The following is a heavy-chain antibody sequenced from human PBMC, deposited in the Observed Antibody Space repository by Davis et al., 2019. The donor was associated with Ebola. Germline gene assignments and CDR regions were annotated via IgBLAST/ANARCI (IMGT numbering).Heavy chain of an antibody. CDR1: GFTFRNYA. D-gene: IGHD2-2*01. J-gene: IGHJ4*02. Sequence: GESLKISCAASGFTFRNYAMSWVRQAPGKGLEWVSSISGSGNSVYYADSVKGQFTISRDNSKSTLFLQMNSLRVEDTAVYYCVRDVIPMRQLLPGYWGQGTLVTVSP. V-gene: IGHV3-23*01. CDR3: VRDVIPMRQLLPGY. CDR2: ISGSGNSV.